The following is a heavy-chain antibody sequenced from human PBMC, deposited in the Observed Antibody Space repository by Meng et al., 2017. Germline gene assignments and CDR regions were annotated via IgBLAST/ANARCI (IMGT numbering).Heavy chain of an antibody. J-gene: IGHJ4*02. CDR2: INTNTGNP. V-gene: IGHV7-4-1*02. CDR3: ARDSYYYDSSGSTSHDY. D-gene: IGHD3-22*01. CDR1: GYTFTSYA. Sequence: QGQLVPSGSGLKKPGALVKVSCKASGYTFTSYAMNWVRQAPGQGLEWMGWINTNTGNPTYAQGFTGRFVFSLDTSVSTAYLQISSLKAEDTAVYYCARDSYYYDSSGSTSHDYWGQGTLITVSS.